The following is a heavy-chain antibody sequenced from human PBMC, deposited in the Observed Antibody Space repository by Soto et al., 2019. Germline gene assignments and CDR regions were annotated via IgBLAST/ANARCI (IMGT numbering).Heavy chain of an antibody. CDR2: MNPNSGNT. CDR1: GYTFTSYD. D-gene: IGHD3-22*01. Sequence: ASVKVSCKASGYTFTSYDINWVRQATGQGLEWMGWMNPNSGNTGYAQKFQGRVTMTRDTSTSTVYMELSSLRSEDTAVYYCWFGNSSVDYWGQGTLVTVSS. CDR3: WFGNSSVDY. V-gene: IGHV1-8*01. J-gene: IGHJ4*02.